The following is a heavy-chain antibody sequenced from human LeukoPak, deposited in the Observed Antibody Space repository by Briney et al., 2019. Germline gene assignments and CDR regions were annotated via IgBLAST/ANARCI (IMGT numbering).Heavy chain of an antibody. CDR3: ARARYANAWYAFDI. Sequence: SSGTLSLTCTVSGGSVSSYYWSWIRRPPGRGLEWIAYLSHSGSSDSNPSLTSRVTTLVDTSKNQFSLKLTSVTAADTAVYYCARARYANAWYAFDIWGHGTMVTVSS. V-gene: IGHV4-59*02. CDR2: LSHSGSS. J-gene: IGHJ3*02. CDR1: GGSVSSYY. D-gene: IGHD2-2*01.